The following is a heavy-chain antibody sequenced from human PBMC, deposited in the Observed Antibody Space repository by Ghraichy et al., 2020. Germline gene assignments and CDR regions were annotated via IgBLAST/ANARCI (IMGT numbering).Heavy chain of an antibody. CDR1: GGSFSGYY. CDR2: INHSGST. V-gene: IGHV4-34*01. D-gene: IGHD3-3*01. CDR3: ARWRGWSGYYTGKPFDY. J-gene: IGHJ4*02. Sequence: ESLNISCAVYGGSFSGYYWSWIRQPPGKGLEWIGEINHSGSTNYNPSLKSRVTISVDTSKNQFSLKLSSVTAADTAVYYCARWRGWSGYYTGKPFDYWGQGTLVTVSS.